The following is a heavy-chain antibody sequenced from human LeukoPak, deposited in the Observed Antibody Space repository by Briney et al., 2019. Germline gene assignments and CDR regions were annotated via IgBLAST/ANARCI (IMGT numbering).Heavy chain of an antibody. D-gene: IGHD3/OR15-3a*01. CDR1: RFTFSNYG. J-gene: IGHJ4*02. Sequence: GGSLRLSCAASRFTFSNYGVNWVRQAPAKGLEWVSYINSRSSTIYYADSVRGRFTISRDNAKNSLYLQMNSLRAEDTAVFYCARDQYDTWSRRGNFDSWGQGTLVIVSS. CDR3: ARDQYDTWSRRGNFDS. V-gene: IGHV3-48*01. CDR2: INSRSSTI.